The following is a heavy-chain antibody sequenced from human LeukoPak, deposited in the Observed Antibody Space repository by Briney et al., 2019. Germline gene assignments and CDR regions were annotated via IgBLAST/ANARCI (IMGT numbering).Heavy chain of an antibody. J-gene: IGHJ6*03. CDR2: IGTTGDT. V-gene: IGHV3-13*01. Sequence: GGSLRLSCAASGFTFTTYDMHWVRQATGKGREWVSAIGTTGDTYYPGSVKGRFTISRENAKNYLYLQMNSLRAGDTAVYYCARDRGGGHMDVWGKGTTVTISS. CDR1: GFTFTTYD. D-gene: IGHD2-15*01. CDR3: ARDRGGGHMDV.